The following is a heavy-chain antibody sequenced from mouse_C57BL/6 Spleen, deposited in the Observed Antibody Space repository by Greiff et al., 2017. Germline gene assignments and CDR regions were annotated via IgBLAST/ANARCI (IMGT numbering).Heavy chain of an antibody. CDR3: ARSPYYYGSSLYYFDY. CDR2: IYPGDGDT. Sequence: QVQLKQSGPELVKPGASVKISCKASGYAFSSSWMNWVKQRPGKGLEWIGRIYPGDGDTNYNGKFKGKATLTADKSSSTAYMQLSSLTSEDSAVYFCARSPYYYGSSLYYFDYWGQGTTLTVSS. J-gene: IGHJ2*01. V-gene: IGHV1-82*01. CDR1: GYAFSSSW. D-gene: IGHD1-1*01.